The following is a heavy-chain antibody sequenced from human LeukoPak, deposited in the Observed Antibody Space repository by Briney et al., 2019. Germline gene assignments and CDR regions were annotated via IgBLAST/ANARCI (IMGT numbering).Heavy chain of an antibody. J-gene: IGHJ4*02. CDR1: GFTFSSYW. V-gene: IGHV3-20*04. CDR3: ARRGLWLVEDY. CDR2: IHWNGGSA. Sequence: GGSLRLSCAASGFTFSSYWMHWVRQAPGKGLEWVSGIHWNGGSAGYAHSVKGRFTISRDNAKNSLYLQMNSLRVEDTAFYYCARRGLWLVEDYWGQGTLVTVSS. D-gene: IGHD6-19*01.